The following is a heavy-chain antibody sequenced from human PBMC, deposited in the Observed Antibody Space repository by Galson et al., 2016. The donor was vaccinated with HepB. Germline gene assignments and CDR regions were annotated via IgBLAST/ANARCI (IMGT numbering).Heavy chain of an antibody. J-gene: IGHJ4*02. Sequence: SLRLSCADSGFTFDDYTMHWVRQAPGKGLEWVSLISWDGGRTYYEDSVKGRFTISRDNSKNSLYLQMNSLRTEDTALYYCAKGGVYCSGGSCYESFDYWGQGTLVTVSS. D-gene: IGHD2-15*01. V-gene: IGHV3-43*01. CDR3: AKGGVYCSGGSCYESFDY. CDR2: ISWDGGRT. CDR1: GFTFDDYT.